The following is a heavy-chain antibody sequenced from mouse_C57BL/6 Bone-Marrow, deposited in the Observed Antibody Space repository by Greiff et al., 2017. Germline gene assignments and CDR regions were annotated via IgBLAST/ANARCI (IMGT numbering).Heavy chain of an antibody. CDR2: IHPNSGST. D-gene: IGHD1-1*01. J-gene: IGHJ3*01. Sequence: QVQLQQPGAELVKPGASVKLSCKASGYTFTSYWMHWVKQRPGQGLEWIGMIHPNSGSTNYNEKFKSKATLTVDNSSSTAYMQLSSLTSEDSAVYYCASPNYYGSSPWGQGTLVTVSA. V-gene: IGHV1-64*01. CDR3: ASPNYYGSSP. CDR1: GYTFTSYW.